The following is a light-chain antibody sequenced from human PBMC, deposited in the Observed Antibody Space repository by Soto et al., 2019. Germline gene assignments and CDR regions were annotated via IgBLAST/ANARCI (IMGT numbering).Light chain of an antibody. J-gene: IGKJ3*01. CDR1: QGISNY. CDR2: AAS. V-gene: IGKV1-27*01. Sequence: DIQMTQFPSSLSASVGDRVTITCRASQGISNYLAWYQQKPGKVPKLLIYAASTLQSGVPSRFSGSGSGTDFTLTISSLQPEDVATYYCQKYNSALPFTFGPGTKVDIK. CDR3: QKYNSALPFT.